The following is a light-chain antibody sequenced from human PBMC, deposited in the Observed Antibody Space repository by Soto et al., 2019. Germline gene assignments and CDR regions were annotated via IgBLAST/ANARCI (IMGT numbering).Light chain of an antibody. J-gene: IGKJ1*01. CDR3: QQYNKWPP. CDR2: GAS. Sequence: TQSPGTLSLSPGERATLSCRASQSVSSNLAWYQQKPGQAPRLLIYGASTRATGIPARFSGSGSGTEFTLTISSLQSEDFAVYYCQQYNKWPPFGQGTKVDIK. CDR1: QSVSSN. V-gene: IGKV3-15*01.